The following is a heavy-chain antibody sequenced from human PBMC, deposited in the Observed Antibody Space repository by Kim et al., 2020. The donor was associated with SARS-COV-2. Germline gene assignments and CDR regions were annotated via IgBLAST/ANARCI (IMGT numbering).Heavy chain of an antibody. CDR2: ISTYNKNT. Sequence: ASVKVSCNASGYTFDASGVSWVRQAPGQWLEWMGWISTYNKNTNYAQNLQGRVTLTSDTSTSTVYMEGRGLRSDDTAVYYCARVPYGDYRGYFDYWGQGTLVTVSS. J-gene: IGHJ4*02. CDR3: ARVPYGDYRGYFDY. V-gene: IGHV1-18*01. CDR1: GYTFDASG. D-gene: IGHD4-17*01.